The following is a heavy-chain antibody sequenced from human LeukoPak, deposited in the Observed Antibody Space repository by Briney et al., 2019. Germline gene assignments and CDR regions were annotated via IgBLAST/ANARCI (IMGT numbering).Heavy chain of an antibody. CDR3: ASLGSGRFFDP. CDR2: IYTSVNN. CDR1: GGSIRSYC. J-gene: IGHJ2*01. Sequence: SETLSLTRTLSGGSIRSYCWSWLRQHAREGMEWVGLIYTSVNNKYNSSLKSRVSMTVHMSKNQYSLKLRSVTAADTAVYFCASLGSGRFFDPWGRGTLVTVSS. V-gene: IGHV4-4*07. D-gene: IGHD3-16*01.